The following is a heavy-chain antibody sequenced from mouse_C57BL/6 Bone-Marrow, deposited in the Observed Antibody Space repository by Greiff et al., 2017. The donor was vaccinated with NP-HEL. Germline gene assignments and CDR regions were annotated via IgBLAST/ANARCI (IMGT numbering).Heavy chain of an antibody. CDR2: ISSGGSYT. D-gene: IGHD2-4*01. J-gene: IGHJ3*01. V-gene: IGHV5-6*02. CDR1: GFTFSSYG. CDR3: ASPYDYDVAWFAY. Sequence: DVMLVESGGDLVKPGGSLKLSCAASGFTFSSYGMSWVRQTPDKRLEWVATISSGGSYTYYPDSVKGRFTISRDNAKNTLYLQMSSLTSEDTAMYYCASPYDYDVAWFAYWGQGTLVTVSA.